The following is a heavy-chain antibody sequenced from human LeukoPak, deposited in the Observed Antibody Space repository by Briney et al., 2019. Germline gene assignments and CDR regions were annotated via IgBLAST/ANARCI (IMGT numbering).Heavy chain of an antibody. CDR1: GGTFSSYA. D-gene: IGHD6-25*01. J-gene: IGHJ3*02. CDR3: AREYSSVDDAFDI. CDR2: IIPIFGTA. V-gene: IGHV1-69*05. Sequence: GASVKVSCKASGGTFSSYAISWVRQAPGQGLEWMGGIIPIFGTANYAQKFQGRATITTDESTSTAYMELSSLRSEDTAVYYCAREYSSVDDAFDIWGQGTMVTVSS.